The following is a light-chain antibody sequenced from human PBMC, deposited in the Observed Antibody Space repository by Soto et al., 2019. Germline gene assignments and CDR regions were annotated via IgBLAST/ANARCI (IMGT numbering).Light chain of an antibody. Sequence: DIQMTQSPSTLSASVGDRVTITCRASQSISSWLAWYQQKPGKAPKLLIYKASSLESGVPSRFSGSGSGTEFTLTISSLHADDFATYYCQQYNSYSTFGQGTKVEIK. CDR1: QSISSW. CDR2: KAS. V-gene: IGKV1-5*03. J-gene: IGKJ1*01. CDR3: QQYNSYST.